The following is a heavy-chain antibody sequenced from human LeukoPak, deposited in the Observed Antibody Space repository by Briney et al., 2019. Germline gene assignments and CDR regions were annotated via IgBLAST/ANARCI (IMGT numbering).Heavy chain of an antibody. CDR1: GYSLTELS. CDR2: FDPGDAET. V-gene: IGHV1-24*01. Sequence: ASVKVSCKVSGYSLTELSMHWVRQTLGKGLEWMGAFDPGDAETIYAQKFQGRVTLTEDTSTDTAYMELTSLRAEDAAVYATFVPYSDGSDFYIHAFHIWGRGTMVTVSS. D-gene: IGHD3-22*01. J-gene: IGHJ3*02. CDR3: FVPYSDGSDFYIHAFHI.